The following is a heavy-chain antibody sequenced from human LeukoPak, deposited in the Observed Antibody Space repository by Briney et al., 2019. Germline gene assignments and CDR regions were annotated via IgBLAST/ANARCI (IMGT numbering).Heavy chain of an antibody. Sequence: SETLSLTCTVPGASISSYYWSWVRQPPGKGLEWVGYIYYSGSTNYNPSLKSRVTISVDTSKNQFSLKLSSVTAADTAVYYCARDGGSSWYFGEFDDWGQGTLVTVAS. CDR2: IYYSGST. J-gene: IGHJ4*02. V-gene: IGHV4-59*01. CDR3: ARDGGSSWYFGEFDD. D-gene: IGHD6-13*01. CDR1: GASISSYY.